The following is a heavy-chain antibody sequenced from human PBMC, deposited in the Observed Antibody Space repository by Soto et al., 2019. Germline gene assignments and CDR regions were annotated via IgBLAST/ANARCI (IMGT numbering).Heavy chain of an antibody. CDR3: ARAGPGITRCGVVIIDDYAFDI. D-gene: IGHD3-3*01. Sequence: ASVKVSCKASGYTFTSYGISWVRQAPGQGLEWMGWISAYNGNTNYAQKLQGRVTMTTDTSTSTAYMELRSLRSDDTAVYYCARAGPGITRCGVVIIDDYAFDIWGQGTMVTVSS. CDR2: ISAYNGNT. J-gene: IGHJ3*02. CDR1: GYTFTSYG. V-gene: IGHV1-18*01.